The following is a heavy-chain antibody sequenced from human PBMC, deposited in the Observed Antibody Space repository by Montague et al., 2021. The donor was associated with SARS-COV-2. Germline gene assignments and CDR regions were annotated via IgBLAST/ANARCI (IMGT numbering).Heavy chain of an antibody. CDR2: TNYRSKWTS. D-gene: IGHD4-17*01. Sequence: CAISGDSVWSNTAAWNWIRRSPSGGLERLGGTNYRSKWTSDYATSVEGRISIDPDTSKNQFFLHLRSVTPEDTGVYYCVRDTGSAQAGFDAWGQGTLVTVSS. CDR1: GDSVWSNTAA. CDR3: VRDTGSAQAGFDA. V-gene: IGHV6-1*01. J-gene: IGHJ4*02.